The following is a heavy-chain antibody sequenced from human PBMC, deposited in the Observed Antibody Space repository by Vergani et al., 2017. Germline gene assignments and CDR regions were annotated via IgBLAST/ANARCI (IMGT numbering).Heavy chain of an antibody. CDR3: AKDFLGWFGESPQENYFDY. CDR2: ISGSGGST. Sequence: EVQLLESGGGLVQPGGSLRLSCAASGFTFSSYAMSWVRQAPGKGLEWVSAISGSGGSTYYADSVKGRFTISRDNSKNTLYLQMNSLRAEDTAVYYCAKDFLGWFGESPQENYFDYWGQGTLVTVSS. J-gene: IGHJ4*02. V-gene: IGHV3-23*01. CDR1: GFTFSSYA. D-gene: IGHD3-10*01.